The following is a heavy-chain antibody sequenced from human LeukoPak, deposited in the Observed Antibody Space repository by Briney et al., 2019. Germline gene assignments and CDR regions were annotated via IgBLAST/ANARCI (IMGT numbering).Heavy chain of an antibody. CDR3: ARLDSGYETDY. CDR2: IYYSGST. D-gene: IGHD5-12*01. CDR1: GGSISSYY. V-gene: IGHV4-59*12. Sequence: SETLSLTCTVSGGSISSYYWSWIRQPPGKGLEWIGYIYYSGSTNYNPSLKSRVTIPVDTSKNQFSLKLSSVTAADTAVYYCARLDSGYETDYWGQGTLVTVSS. J-gene: IGHJ4*02.